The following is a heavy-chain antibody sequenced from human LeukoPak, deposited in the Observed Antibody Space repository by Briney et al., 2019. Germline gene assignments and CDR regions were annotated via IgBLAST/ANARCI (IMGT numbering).Heavy chain of an antibody. V-gene: IGHV3-23*01. J-gene: IGHJ4*02. Sequence: GGSLRLSCAASGFTFSSYAMSWVRQAPGKGLEWVSAISGSGGSTYYAASVKGRFTISRDNSKNTLYLQMNSLRAEDTAVYYCAHWDLPGDFDYWGQGTLVTVSS. D-gene: IGHD7-27*01. CDR3: AHWDLPGDFDY. CDR1: GFTFSSYA. CDR2: ISGSGGST.